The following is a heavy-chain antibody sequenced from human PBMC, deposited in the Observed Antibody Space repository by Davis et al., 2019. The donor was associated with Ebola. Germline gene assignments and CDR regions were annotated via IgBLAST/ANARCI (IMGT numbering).Heavy chain of an antibody. CDR3: ARGGYSGYDPSVDY. D-gene: IGHD5-12*01. Sequence: ASVKVSCKASGYTFSGYYIHWVRQAPGQGLEWMGWINPNSGDTNYAQKFQGRVTLTRDTSINTAYLELSRLRSDDTAVYYCARGGYSGYDPSVDYWGQGTLVTVSS. CDR1: GYTFSGYY. J-gene: IGHJ4*02. V-gene: IGHV1-2*02. CDR2: INPNSGDT.